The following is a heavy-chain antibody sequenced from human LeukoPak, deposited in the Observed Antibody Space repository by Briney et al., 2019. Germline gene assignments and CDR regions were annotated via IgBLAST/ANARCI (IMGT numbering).Heavy chain of an antibody. Sequence: ASVKVFCKASGYTFTGYYMHWVRQAPGQGLEWMGWINPNSGGTNYAQKLQGRVTMTTDTSTSTAYMELRSLRSDDTAVYYCARDKHTDWFDPWGQGTLVTVSS. CDR1: GYTFTGYY. CDR2: INPNSGGT. V-gene: IGHV1-2*02. J-gene: IGHJ5*02. D-gene: IGHD2-21*01. CDR3: ARDKHTDWFDP.